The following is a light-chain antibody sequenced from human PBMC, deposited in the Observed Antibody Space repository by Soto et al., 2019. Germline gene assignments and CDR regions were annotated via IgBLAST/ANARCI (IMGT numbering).Light chain of an antibody. J-gene: IGLJ3*02. Sequence: QSVLTQPPSASGTPGQRVTLSCSGSSSNIGSNYVYWYQQLPGTAPKLLIYRNNQRPSGVPDRFSGSKSGTSASLAISGLRSEDEADYYCAAWDDSLSAPRVFGGGTKVTVL. V-gene: IGLV1-47*01. CDR1: SSNIGSNY. CDR3: AAWDDSLSAPRV. CDR2: RNN.